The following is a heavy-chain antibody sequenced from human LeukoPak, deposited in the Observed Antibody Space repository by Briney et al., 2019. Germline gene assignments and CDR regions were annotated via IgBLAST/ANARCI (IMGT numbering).Heavy chain of an antibody. CDR3: AAGGGGGSDFDY. Sequence: SVKVSCKASGFTFTSSAMQWVRQARGQRLEWIGWIVVGSGNTNYAQKLQERVTITRDMSTSTAYMELSSLRSEDTAVYYCAAGGGGGSDFDYWGQGTLVTVSS. J-gene: IGHJ4*02. CDR1: GFTFTSSA. CDR2: IVVGSGNT. V-gene: IGHV1-58*02. D-gene: IGHD3-16*01.